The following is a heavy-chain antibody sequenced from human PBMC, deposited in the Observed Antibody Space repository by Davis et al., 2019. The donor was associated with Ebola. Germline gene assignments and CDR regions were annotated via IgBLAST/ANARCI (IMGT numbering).Heavy chain of an antibody. V-gene: IGHV3-7*01. D-gene: IGHD3-10*01. CDR2: IKQDGSEK. Sequence: GGSLRLSCAASGFTFSSYWMSWVRQAPGKGLEWVANIKQDGSEKYYVGSVKGRFAISRDNSKNTLYLQMNSLRPDDTAVYYCAKRKGWFGELSPLDYWGQGTLVTVSS. CDR3: AKRKGWFGELSPLDY. J-gene: IGHJ4*02. CDR1: GFTFSSYW.